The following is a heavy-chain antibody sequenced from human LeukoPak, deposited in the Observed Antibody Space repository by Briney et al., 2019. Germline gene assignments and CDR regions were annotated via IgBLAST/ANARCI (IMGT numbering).Heavy chain of an antibody. V-gene: IGHV4-39*01. Sequence: PSETLSLTCTVSGGSISSSNYYWGWIRQPPGKGLEWIGSVFHSGSTYYNPSLKSRVTISVDTSKTQFSLKLNSVTAADTAVYYCARQCSGGSCNRGEGDYFDYWGQGTLVTVSS. CDR2: VFHSGST. CDR3: ARQCSGGSCNRGEGDYFDY. J-gene: IGHJ4*02. CDR1: GGSISSSNYY. D-gene: IGHD2-15*01.